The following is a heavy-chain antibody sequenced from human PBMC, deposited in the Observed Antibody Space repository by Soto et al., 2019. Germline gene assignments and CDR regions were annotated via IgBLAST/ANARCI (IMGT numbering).Heavy chain of an antibody. CDR2: IRSKAYGGTT. J-gene: IGHJ5*02. Sequence: GGSLRLSCTASGFTFGDYARSWFRQAPGKGLEWVGFIRSKAYGGTTEYAASVKGRFTISRDDSKSIAYLQMNSLKTEDTAVYYCTRDSSSGTYWFDPWGQGTLVTVSS. CDR3: TRDSSSGTYWFDP. D-gene: IGHD3-10*01. CDR1: GFTFGDYA. V-gene: IGHV3-49*03.